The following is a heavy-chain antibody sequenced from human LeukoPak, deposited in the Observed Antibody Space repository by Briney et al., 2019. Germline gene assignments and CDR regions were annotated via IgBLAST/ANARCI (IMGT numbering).Heavy chain of an antibody. CDR3: ARDKKVITSKVWFDP. CDR1: GYTFTSYG. D-gene: IGHD3-22*01. Sequence: ASVKVSCEASGYTFTSYGISWVRQAPGQGLEWMGWISAYNGNTNYAQKLQGRVTMTTDTSTSTAYMELRSLRSDDTAVYYCARDKKVITSKVWFDPWGQGTLVTVSS. CDR2: ISAYNGNT. V-gene: IGHV1-18*01. J-gene: IGHJ5*02.